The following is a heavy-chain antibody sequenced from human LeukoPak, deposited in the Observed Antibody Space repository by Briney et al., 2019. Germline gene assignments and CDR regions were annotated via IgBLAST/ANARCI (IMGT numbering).Heavy chain of an antibody. J-gene: IGHJ6*04. CDR2: ISSSSSTI. Sequence: GGSLRLSCAASGFTFSSYAMSWVRQAPGKGLEWVSYISSSSSTIYYADSVKGRFTISRDNAKSSLYLQMNSLRAEDTAVYYCAELGITMIGGVRGKGTTVTVSS. CDR1: GFTFSSYA. CDR3: AELGITMIGGV. D-gene: IGHD3-10*02. V-gene: IGHV3-48*01.